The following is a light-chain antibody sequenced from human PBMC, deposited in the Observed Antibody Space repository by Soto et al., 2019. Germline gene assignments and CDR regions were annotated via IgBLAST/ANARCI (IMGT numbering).Light chain of an antibody. J-gene: IGKJ4*01. CDR1: QSISSF. Sequence: DIQMTQSPSSLSASVGDRVTITCRASQSISSFLTWYQQKAGKAPKLLIYDASSLQSGVPSRFSGSGSGTDFTLTISCLQSEDFATYYCQQYYSFPLTFGGGTKVDIK. V-gene: IGKV1-39*01. CDR2: DAS. CDR3: QQYYSFPLT.